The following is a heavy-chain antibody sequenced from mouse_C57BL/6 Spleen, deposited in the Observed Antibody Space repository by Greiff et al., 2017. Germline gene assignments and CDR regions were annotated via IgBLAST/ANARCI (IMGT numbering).Heavy chain of an antibody. J-gene: IGHJ4*01. CDR3: TAYYGGDY. CDR1: GFNIKDDY. V-gene: IGHV14-4*01. D-gene: IGHD2-10*01. CDR2: IDPENGDT. Sequence: VQLKESGAELVRPGASVKLSCTASGFNIKDDYMHWVKQRPEQGLEWIGWIDPENGDTEYASKFQGKATITADTSSNTAYLQLSMLTSENTAVYYCTAYYGGDYWGQGTSVTVSS.